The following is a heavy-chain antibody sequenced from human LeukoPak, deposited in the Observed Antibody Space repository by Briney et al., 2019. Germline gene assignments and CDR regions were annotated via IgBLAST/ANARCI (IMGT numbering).Heavy chain of an antibody. J-gene: IGHJ4*02. D-gene: IGHD3-3*01. V-gene: IGHV4-34*01. CDR3: ARGSSGFWSGYFYY. CDR2: INHSGST. Sequence: SETLSLACAVYGGSFSGYYWSWIRQPPGKGLEWIGEINHSGSTNYNPSLKSRVTISVDTSKNQFSLKLSSVTAADTAVYYCARGSSGFWSGYFYYWRQGTLVTVSS. CDR1: GGSFSGYY.